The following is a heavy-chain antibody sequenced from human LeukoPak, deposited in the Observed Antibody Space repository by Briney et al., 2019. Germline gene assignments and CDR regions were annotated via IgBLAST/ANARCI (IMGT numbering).Heavy chain of an antibody. CDR2: IYYSGST. CDR1: GGSISSSYYY. D-gene: IGHD3-3*01. J-gene: IGHJ5*02. Sequence: PSETLSLTCTVSGGSISSSYYYWGWIRQPPGKGLEWIGSIYYSGSTYYNPSLKSRVTISVDTSKNQFSLKLRSVTAADTAVYYCARRGYWSGYYNWFDPWGQGTLVTVSS. CDR3: ARRGYWSGYYNWFDP. V-gene: IGHV4-39*01.